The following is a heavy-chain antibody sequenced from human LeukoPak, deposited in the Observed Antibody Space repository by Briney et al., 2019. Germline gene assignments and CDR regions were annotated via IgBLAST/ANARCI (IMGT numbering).Heavy chain of an antibody. V-gene: IGHV3-48*02. CDR3: ARDHGYAFDY. CDR1: GCTFSYYS. Sequence: GWCLRLSCVASGCTFSYYSMNWVRPAPGKGLAWVSYINSISGEIWYADSVKGRFTISRDDAKNSLYLQMNSLRDEDTAVYYCARDHGYAFDYWGQGTLVTVSS. CDR2: INSISGEI. J-gene: IGHJ4*02. D-gene: IGHD5-12*01.